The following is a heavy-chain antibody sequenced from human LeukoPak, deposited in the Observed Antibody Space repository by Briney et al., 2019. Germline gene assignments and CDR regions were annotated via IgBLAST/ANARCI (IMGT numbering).Heavy chain of an antibody. CDR1: VGTFSSYA. V-gene: IGHV1-69*05. CDR2: IIPIFGTA. J-gene: IGHJ6*03. CDR3: ANSSSEHYYYMDV. D-gene: IGHD6-6*01. Sequence: SVKVSCQDSVGTFSSYAISWVRQAPGQGLEWMGRIIPIFGTANYAQKFQGRVTITTDDSTSTAYMELSSLRSEDTAVYYCANSSSEHYYYMDVWGKGTTVTVSS.